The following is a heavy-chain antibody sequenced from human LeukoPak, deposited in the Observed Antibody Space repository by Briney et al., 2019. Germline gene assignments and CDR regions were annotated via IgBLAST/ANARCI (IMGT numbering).Heavy chain of an antibody. J-gene: IGHJ4*02. CDR1: GFTFSSYG. CDR2: IWYDGSSK. CDR3: ARDFELSH. D-gene: IGHD3-16*02. Sequence: GRSLRLSCAASGFTFSSYGMHWVRQAPGKGLEWGALIWYDGSSKHYAASVRGRFTISRDNSKNTLYLQMNSLRAEDTAVYYCARDFELSHWGQGTLVTVSS. V-gene: IGHV3-33*01.